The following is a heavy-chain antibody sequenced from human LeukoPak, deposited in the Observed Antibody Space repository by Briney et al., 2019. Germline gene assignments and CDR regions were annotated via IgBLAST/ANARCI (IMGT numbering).Heavy chain of an antibody. D-gene: IGHD6-19*01. V-gene: IGHV1-46*01. CDR3: ARQIAVAGQYFDY. J-gene: IGHJ4*02. CDR1: GYTFTSHG. CDR2: INPSGGST. Sequence: VASVKVSCKASGYTFTSHGISWVRQAPGQGLEWMGIINPSGGSTSYAQKFQGRVTMTRDMSTSTVYMELSSLRSEDTAVYYCARQIAVAGQYFDYWGQGTLVTVSS.